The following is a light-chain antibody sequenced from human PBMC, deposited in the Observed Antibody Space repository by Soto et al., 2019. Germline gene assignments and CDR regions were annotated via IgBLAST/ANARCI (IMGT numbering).Light chain of an antibody. CDR3: QQYNSYSPWT. CDR1: QSISSW. CDR2: DAF. Sequence: DIQMTQSPSTLSASVGDRVTITCRASQSISSWLAWYQQKPGKAPKLLIYDAFSLESGVPSRFSGSGSGTEFTLTISSLQPDDFATYYCQQYNSYSPWTFGQGTKVEMK. J-gene: IGKJ1*01. V-gene: IGKV1-5*01.